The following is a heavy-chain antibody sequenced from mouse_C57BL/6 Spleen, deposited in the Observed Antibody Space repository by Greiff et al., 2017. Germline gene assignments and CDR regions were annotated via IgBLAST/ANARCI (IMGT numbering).Heavy chain of an antibody. Sequence: QVQLQQSGAELVKPGASVKLSCKASGYTFTSYWMQWVKQRPGQGLEWIGEIDPSDSYTNYNQKFKGKATLTVDTSSSTAYMQLSSLTSEDSAVYYCARHYSNYEGFAYWGQGTLVTVSA. CDR2: IDPSDSYT. J-gene: IGHJ3*01. D-gene: IGHD2-5*01. CDR3: ARHYSNYEGFAY. V-gene: IGHV1-50*01. CDR1: GYTFTSYW.